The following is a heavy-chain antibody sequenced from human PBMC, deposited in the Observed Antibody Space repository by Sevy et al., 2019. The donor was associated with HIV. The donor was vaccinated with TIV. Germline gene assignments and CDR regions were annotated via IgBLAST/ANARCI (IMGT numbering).Heavy chain of an antibody. CDR1: GFTFSTYD. CDR2: ISHDGSYR. J-gene: IGHJ6*02. D-gene: IGHD3-16*01. V-gene: IGHV3-30*18. Sequence: GGSLRLSCAASGFTFSTYDMHWVRQAPGKGLEWVAIISHDGSYRYYADSVRGRFSMSMDNSNNIMYLQMNGLSIEETALYYCAKNRPPGGSYFSRHGMDVWGRGTTVTVSS. CDR3: AKNRPPGGSYFSRHGMDV.